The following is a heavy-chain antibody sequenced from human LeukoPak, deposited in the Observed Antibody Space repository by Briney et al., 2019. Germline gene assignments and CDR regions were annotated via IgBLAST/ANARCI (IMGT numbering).Heavy chain of an antibody. D-gene: IGHD4-17*01. CDR3: AKERQAGDYFTSDY. J-gene: IGHJ4*02. CDR1: GFTFSTYT. Sequence: GGSLRLSCAASGFTFSTYTMSWVRQAPGKGLEWVSAVNGGGNTWYAGSVKGRFTISRDNSKNTLYLQMNSLRAEDTAIYYCAKERQAGDYFTSDYWGLGTLVTVSS. CDR2: VNGGGNT. V-gene: IGHV3-23*01.